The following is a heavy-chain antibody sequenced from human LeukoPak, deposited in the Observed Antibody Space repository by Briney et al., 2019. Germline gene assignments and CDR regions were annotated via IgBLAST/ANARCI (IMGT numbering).Heavy chain of an antibody. CDR2: IYYSGST. CDR1: GGSISSYY. D-gene: IGHD2-8*01. CDR3: ARDAGTRGFDY. J-gene: IGHJ4*02. V-gene: IGHV4-59*01. Sequence: NSSETLSLTCTVSGGSISSYYWSWVRQPPGKGLEWIGNIYYSGSTNYNPSLKSRVTILVDTAKSRFSLKLSSVTAADTAVYYCARDAGTRGFDYWSQGTLVTVSS.